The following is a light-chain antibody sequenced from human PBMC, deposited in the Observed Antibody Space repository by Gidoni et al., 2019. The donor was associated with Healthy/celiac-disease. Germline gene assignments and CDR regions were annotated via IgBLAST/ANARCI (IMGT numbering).Light chain of an antibody. V-gene: IGKV3-11*01. J-gene: IGKJ4*01. CDR3: QQRSNWPLLT. CDR1: QRVSSY. CDR2: DAS. Sequence: IVLTQSPATLSLSPGERATLSCRASQRVSSYLAWYQQQPGQAPRLLIYDASNRATGIPARFSGSGSGTDFTLTISSLEPEDFAVYYCQQRSNWPLLTFGGXTKVEIK.